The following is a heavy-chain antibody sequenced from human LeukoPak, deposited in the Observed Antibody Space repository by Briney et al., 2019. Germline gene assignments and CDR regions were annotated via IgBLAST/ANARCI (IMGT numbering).Heavy chain of an antibody. J-gene: IGHJ4*02. Sequence: PGGSLRRSCAASGFTFSSYGMHWVRQAPGKGLAWVAVISYDGSNKYYADSVKGRFTISRDNSKNTLYLQMNSLRAEDTAVYYCAEAGGTSWQYYFDYWGQGTLVTVSS. CDR2: ISYDGSNK. CDR3: AEAGGTSWQYYFDY. CDR1: GFTFSSYG. D-gene: IGHD1-14*01. V-gene: IGHV3-30*18.